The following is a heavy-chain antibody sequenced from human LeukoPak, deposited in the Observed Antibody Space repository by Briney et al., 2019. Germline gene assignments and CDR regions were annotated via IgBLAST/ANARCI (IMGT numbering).Heavy chain of an antibody. D-gene: IGHD6-19*01. CDR1: GFTFSSYS. CDR2: ISSSSSYI. J-gene: IGHJ6*03. Sequence: PGGSLRLSCAASGFTFSSYSMNWVRQAPGKGLEWVSSISSSSSYIYYADSVKGRFTISRDNAKNSLYLQMNRLRAEDTAVYYCARDTVAVVEYYMDVWGKGTTVTVSS. CDR3: ARDTVAVVEYYMDV. V-gene: IGHV3-21*01.